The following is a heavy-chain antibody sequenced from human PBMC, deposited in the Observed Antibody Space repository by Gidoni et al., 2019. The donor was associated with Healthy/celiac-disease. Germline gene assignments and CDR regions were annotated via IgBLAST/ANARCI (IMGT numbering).Heavy chain of an antibody. V-gene: IGHV3-33*01. D-gene: IGHD3-22*01. CDR3: ARDGSGDFDYYDSSGQYYYYGMDV. CDR2: IWYDGSNK. Sequence: QVQLVESGGGVVQPGRSLRLSCAASGFTFSSYGMHWVSQAPGKGLEWVAVIWYDGSNKYYADSVKGRFTISRDNSKNTLYLQMNSLRAEDTAVYYCARDGSGDFDYYDSSGQYYYYGMDVWGQGTTVTVSS. CDR1: GFTFSSYG. J-gene: IGHJ6*02.